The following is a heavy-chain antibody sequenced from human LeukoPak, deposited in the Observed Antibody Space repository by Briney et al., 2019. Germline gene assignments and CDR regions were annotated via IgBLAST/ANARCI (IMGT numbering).Heavy chain of an antibody. D-gene: IGHD5-24*01. CDR1: GGSFSGYY. CDR3: ARGASKRDGYNEE. Sequence: SETLSLTCAVCGGSFSGYYWSWIRQPPGKGLEWIGEINHSGSTNYNPSLKSRVTISVDTSKNQFSLKLSSVTAADTAVYYCARGASKRDGYNEEWGQGTLVTVSS. J-gene: IGHJ4*02. V-gene: IGHV4-34*01. CDR2: INHSGST.